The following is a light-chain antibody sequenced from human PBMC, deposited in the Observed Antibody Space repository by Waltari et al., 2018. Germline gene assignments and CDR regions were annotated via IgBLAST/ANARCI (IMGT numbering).Light chain of an antibody. V-gene: IGKV1-39*01. J-gene: IGKJ2*01. CDR1: QRISSY. CDR3: QQTYSTPHT. CDR2: GAS. Sequence: IQMTKSPPSLSVSVGDRVTITCRASQRISSYLNWYQQIPGQAPKLRIYGASCVQRGGPSSDMGRGAGTQGARNSSSLQSADVATYYWQQTYSTPHTFGQGTTLESK.